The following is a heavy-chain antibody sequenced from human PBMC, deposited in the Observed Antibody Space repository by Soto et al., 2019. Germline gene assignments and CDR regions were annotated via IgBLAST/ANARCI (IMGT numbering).Heavy chain of an antibody. Sequence: EVQLLESGGGLVQPGGSLRLSCAASGFTFSSCAMTWVRQAPGMGLQWVSAISDDGGSTYYADSVRGRFTISRDNSKNTLYMQLKSLGTEDAAVNYCEKDKLAAGSQWVLPIWGRGTLVTVSS. V-gene: IGHV3-23*01. CDR3: EKDKLAAGSQWVLPI. CDR1: GFTFSSCA. CDR2: ISDDGGST. J-gene: IGHJ4*02. D-gene: IGHD1-1*01.